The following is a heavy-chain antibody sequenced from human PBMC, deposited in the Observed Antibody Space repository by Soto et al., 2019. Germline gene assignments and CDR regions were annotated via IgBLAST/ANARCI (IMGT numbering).Heavy chain of an antibody. CDR3: ASLPVTQRYFDY. CDR2: ITTDKGKT. CDR1: GYTFTSFG. V-gene: IGHV1-18*01. Sequence: ASVKVSCKTSGYTFTSFGISWVRQAPGQGLEWMGWITTDKGKTNYAQKFQGRVTMTTDTSTSTAYMELRSLRSDDTAVYYCASLPVTQRYFDYWGQGTLVTVSS. J-gene: IGHJ4*02. D-gene: IGHD4-4*01.